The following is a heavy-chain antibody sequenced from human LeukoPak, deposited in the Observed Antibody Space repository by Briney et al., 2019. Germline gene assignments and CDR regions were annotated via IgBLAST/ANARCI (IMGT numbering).Heavy chain of an antibody. Sequence: SETLSLTCSVSGGSISSSGYYWGWIRQPPGRGLEWIGSIYYGGRTYYNPSLKSRVTISVDTSKNQFSLKLSSVTAADTAVYYCARRDFAIFGVGYFDYWGQGTLVTVSS. V-gene: IGHV4-39*01. CDR1: GGSISSSGYY. D-gene: IGHD3-3*01. CDR3: ARRDFAIFGVGYFDY. CDR2: IYYGGRT. J-gene: IGHJ4*02.